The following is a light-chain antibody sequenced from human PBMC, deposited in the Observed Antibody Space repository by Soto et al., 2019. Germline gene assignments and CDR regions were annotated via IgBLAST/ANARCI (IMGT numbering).Light chain of an antibody. Sequence: EIVLTQSPGTLSLSPGERATLSCRASQSVSSSYLAWYQQKPGQAPRLLIYATSSRATGIPDRFSGSGSGTDFTLTISRLVPEDFAVYYCQQYGDSPPYTFGQGTKLEIK. V-gene: IGKV3-20*01. CDR3: QQYGDSPPYT. J-gene: IGKJ2*01. CDR1: QSVSSSY. CDR2: ATS.